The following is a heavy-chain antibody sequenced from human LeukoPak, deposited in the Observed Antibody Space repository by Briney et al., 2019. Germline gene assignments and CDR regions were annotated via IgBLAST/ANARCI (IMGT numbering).Heavy chain of an antibody. CDR1: GFTFSDHY. D-gene: IGHD4-17*01. CDR3: ARDPDYGDPE. J-gene: IGHJ4*02. V-gene: IGHV3-11*01. Sequence: PGGPLRLSCTASGFTFSDHYMSWFRLSPGKGLEWLSYITSSGSITDYADSVKGRFTISRDNAKNTMFLQMNSLRPEDTAVYYCARDPDYGDPEWGQGTLVTVSS. CDR2: ITSSGSIT.